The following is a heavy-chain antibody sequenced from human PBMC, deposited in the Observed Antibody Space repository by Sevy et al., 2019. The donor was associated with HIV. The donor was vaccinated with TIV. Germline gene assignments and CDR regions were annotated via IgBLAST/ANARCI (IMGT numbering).Heavy chain of an antibody. CDR3: AKNTAAVGVGGFDY. J-gene: IGHJ4*02. CDR2: IQFDGSSQ. V-gene: IGHV3-30*02. D-gene: IGHD2-8*02. Sequence: GGSLRLSCAASGFTFSYSGMHWVRQAPGKGLEWVTCIQFDGSSQYYAESVKGRFTILRDNTKNTLYLQMNSLRRDDTAVYYCAKNTAAVGVGGFDYWGQGALVTVSS. CDR1: GFTFSYSG.